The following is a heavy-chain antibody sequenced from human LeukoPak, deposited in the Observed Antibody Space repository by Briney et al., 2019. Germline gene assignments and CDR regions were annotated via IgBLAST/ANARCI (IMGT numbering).Heavy chain of an antibody. Sequence: SETLSLTCTVSGGSISSYYWSWIRQPPGKGLEWIGSIYHSGSAYYNPSLKSRVTISVDTSKNQFSLKLSSVTAADTAVYYCAREASWITFGGVIVYGHLLNWGQGTLVTVSS. J-gene: IGHJ4*02. D-gene: IGHD3-16*02. V-gene: IGHV4-59*12. CDR3: AREASWITFGGVIVYGHLLN. CDR2: IYHSGSA. CDR1: GGSISSYY.